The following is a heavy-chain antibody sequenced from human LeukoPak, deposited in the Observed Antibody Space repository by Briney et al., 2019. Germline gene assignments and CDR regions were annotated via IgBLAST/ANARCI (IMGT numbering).Heavy chain of an antibody. CDR2: IYHSGFT. V-gene: IGHV4-59*08. J-gene: IGHJ4*02. CDR1: GDSISNYY. CDR3: AKGRTAAGSFDY. Sequence: SETLSLTCTVSGDSISNYYWSWIRPPPGKGLEWIGYIYHSGFTNYNPSLKSRVTISVDTSKSQFSPRLSSVTAADTAVYYCAKGRTAAGSFDYWGQGTLVTVSS. D-gene: IGHD6-13*01.